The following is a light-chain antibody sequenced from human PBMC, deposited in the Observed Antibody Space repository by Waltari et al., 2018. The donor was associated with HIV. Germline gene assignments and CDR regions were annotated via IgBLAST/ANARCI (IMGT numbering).Light chain of an antibody. CDR2: KDT. CDR3: QTADSSGTWV. Sequence: SHALTQPPAVPASPGQTARITCSVDALPNKYTYWYHQKPGQAPEVVIYKDTERPSGIPERFAGYSSGTTVTFTISGVQEEDEADYYCQTADSSGTWVFGGGTKLTVL. J-gene: IGLJ3*02. CDR1: ALPNKY. V-gene: IGLV3-25*03.